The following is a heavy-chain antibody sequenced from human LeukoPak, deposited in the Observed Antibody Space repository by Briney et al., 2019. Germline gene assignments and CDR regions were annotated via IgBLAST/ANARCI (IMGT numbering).Heavy chain of an antibody. Sequence: GSLRLSCAASGFTFSSYAMSWIRQPPGKGLEWIGYTYYSGSTKYNPSLKSRALISVETSKNQFSLKLSSVTAADTAAYYCARHSTSHYSTVWYVGEFDYWGQGALVTVSS. V-gene: IGHV4-59*08. CDR3: ARHSTSHYSTVWYVGEFDY. J-gene: IGHJ4*02. D-gene: IGHD3-16*01. CDR2: TYYSGST. CDR1: GFTFSSYA.